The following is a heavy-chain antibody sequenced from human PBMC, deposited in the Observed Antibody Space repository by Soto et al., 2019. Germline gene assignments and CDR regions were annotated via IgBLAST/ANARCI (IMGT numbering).Heavy chain of an antibody. D-gene: IGHD3-9*01. CDR2: ISGGGGGT. CDR1: GFTFRNYA. V-gene: IGHV3-23*01. Sequence: PGGSLRLSCASSGFTFRNYAMRWVRQAPGKGLEWVSTISGGGGGTYYADSVKGRLTISRDNSKNTLYLQMNSLRAEDTAVEYCAKDRSPAIDILDPDFEDWGQGIRV. CDR3: AKDRSPAIDILDPDFED. J-gene: IGHJ4*02.